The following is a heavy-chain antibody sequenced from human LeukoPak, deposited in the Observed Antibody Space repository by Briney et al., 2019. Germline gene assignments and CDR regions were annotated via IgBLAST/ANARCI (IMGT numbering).Heavy chain of an antibody. V-gene: IGHV3-7*01. CDR1: GFTFSSYW. CDR2: IKQDGSEK. Sequence: GGSLRLSCAASGFTFSSYWMSWVRQAPGKGLEWVANIKQDGSEKYYVDSVKGRFTISRDNAKNSLYLQMNSLRAEDTAVYYCARSRYGGYNYYYYMDVWGKGTTVTVSS. CDR3: ARSRYGGYNYYYYMDV. D-gene: IGHD1-26*01. J-gene: IGHJ6*03.